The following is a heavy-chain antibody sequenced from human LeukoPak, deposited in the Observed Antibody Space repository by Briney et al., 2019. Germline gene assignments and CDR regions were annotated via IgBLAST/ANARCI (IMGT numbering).Heavy chain of an antibody. V-gene: IGHV4-59*08. CDR2: IYYTGST. CDR3: ARVPGVYYDSLTGYGSGWFDP. Sequence: PSETLSLTCAVSGDSISSDYWSWVRHPPGKGLEWIGYIYYTGSTNYNPSLKSRVTISVDTAKNQFSLRVRSMTAADTGVYYCARVPGVYYDSLTGYGSGWFDPWGQGTLVTVPS. D-gene: IGHD3-9*01. CDR1: GDSISSDY. J-gene: IGHJ5*02.